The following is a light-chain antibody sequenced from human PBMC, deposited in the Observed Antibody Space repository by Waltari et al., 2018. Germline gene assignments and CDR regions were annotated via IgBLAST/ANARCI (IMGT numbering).Light chain of an antibody. V-gene: IGLV2-23*02. CDR3: CSYTTSDTFV. CDR2: EAS. CDR1: SSDVGSYTF. Sequence: QSALPQPASVSGSPGQSITISCTGTSSDVGSYTFVTWYQQHPGKAPKLMIYEASKRPSGVSNRFSGSKSGNTASLTISGLQAEDEADYYCCSYTTSDTFVFGGGTKLTVL. J-gene: IGLJ2*01.